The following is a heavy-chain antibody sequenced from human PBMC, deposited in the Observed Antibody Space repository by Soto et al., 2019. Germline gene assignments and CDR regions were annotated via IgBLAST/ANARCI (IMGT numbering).Heavy chain of an antibody. CDR3: ARTLIATTVTFDAFDF. CDR1: GFTSSSYA. Sequence: GGSLRLSCAASGFTSSSYAMSWVRQAPGKGLEWVSAISLSGGSTYYADSVKGRFTISRDNTLYLQMNSLRAEDTAVYYCARTLIATTVTFDAFDFWGQGTMVTVSS. V-gene: IGHV3-23*01. D-gene: IGHD4-17*01. J-gene: IGHJ3*01. CDR2: ISLSGGST.